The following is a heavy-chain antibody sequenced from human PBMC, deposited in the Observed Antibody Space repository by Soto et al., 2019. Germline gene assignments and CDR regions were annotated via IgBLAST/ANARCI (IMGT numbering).Heavy chain of an antibody. CDR1: GGSISSATFY. CDR2: IYYSGSA. V-gene: IGHV4-39*01. Sequence: SETLSLTCTVSGGSISSATFYWSWIRQQPGKGLEWIGYIYYSGSAYYNPSLKSRVTISVDTSKNQFSLKLTSVTAADTAVYYCARHGSNWGQGTLVTVSS. J-gene: IGHJ4*02. CDR3: ARHGSN.